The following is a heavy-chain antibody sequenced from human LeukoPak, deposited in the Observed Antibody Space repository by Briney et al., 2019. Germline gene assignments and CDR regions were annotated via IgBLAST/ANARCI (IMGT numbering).Heavy chain of an antibody. D-gene: IGHD6-6*01. J-gene: IGHJ5*02. CDR3: ARDRQLGTNWFDP. CDR2: MDPNSGNT. Sequence: ASVKVSCKASGYTFTSYDINWVRQATGQGLEWMGWMDPNSGNTGYAQKFQGRVTMTRNTSISTAYMELSSLRSEDTAVYYCARDRQLGTNWFDPWGQGTLVTVSS. CDR1: GYTFTSYD. V-gene: IGHV1-8*01.